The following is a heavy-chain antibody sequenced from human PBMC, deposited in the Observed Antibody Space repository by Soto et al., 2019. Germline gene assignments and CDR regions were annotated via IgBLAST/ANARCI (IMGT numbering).Heavy chain of an antibody. V-gene: IGHV4-39*01. CDR2: IYYSGST. CDR1: GFSISSSSYY. J-gene: IGHJ4*02. D-gene: IGHD6-13*01. CDR3: ARHQGIAAADH. Sequence: SETLSLTCTFSGFSISSSSYYWGWIRQPPGKGLEWIGSIYYSGSTYYNPSLKSRVTISVDTSKNQFSLKLSSVTAADTAVYYCARHQGIAAADHWGQGTLVTVSS.